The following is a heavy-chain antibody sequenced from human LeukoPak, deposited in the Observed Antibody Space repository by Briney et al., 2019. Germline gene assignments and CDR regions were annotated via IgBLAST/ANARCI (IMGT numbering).Heavy chain of an antibody. V-gene: IGHV1-2*02. D-gene: IGHD3-10*01. J-gene: IGHJ4*02. CDR3: ARGAVPLWFGEF. CDR1: GYTFTGYY. CDR2: INPNSGGT. Sequence: VSVKVSCKASGYTFTGYYMHWVRQAPGQGLEWMGWINPNSGGTNYAQKFQGRVTMTRDTSISTAYMELSRLRSDDTAVYYCARGAVPLWFGEFWGQGTLVTVSS.